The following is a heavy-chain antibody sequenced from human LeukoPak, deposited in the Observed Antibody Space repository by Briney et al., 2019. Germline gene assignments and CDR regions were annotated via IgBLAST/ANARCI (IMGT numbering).Heavy chain of an antibody. Sequence: GSLRLSCAASGFTFSSYNMNWVRQAPGKGLEWVSSISYTSRARYYADSVKGRFTISRDNVKNSLYLQMDSLRAEDTAVYYCARDRRGDYWGQGTLVTVSS. J-gene: IGHJ4*02. V-gene: IGHV3-48*01. D-gene: IGHD3-10*01. CDR3: ARDRRGDY. CDR2: ISYTSRAR. CDR1: GFTFSSYN.